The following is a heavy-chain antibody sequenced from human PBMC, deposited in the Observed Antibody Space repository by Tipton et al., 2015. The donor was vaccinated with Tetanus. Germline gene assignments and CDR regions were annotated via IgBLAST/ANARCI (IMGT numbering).Heavy chain of an antibody. V-gene: IGHV4-34*01. CDR3: AQTGVLYEKGGKTDAFDI. CDR2: INHSGNT. Sequence: TLSLTCSVFGGSFSGHYWSWIRQPPGKGLEWIGEINHSGNTRYSPSLKSRVTISVDKSEREFSLNLRSVTAADTAVFYCAQTGVLYEKGGKTDAFDIWGQGAMVTVSS. CDR1: GGSFSGHY. J-gene: IGHJ3*02. D-gene: IGHD2-8*02.